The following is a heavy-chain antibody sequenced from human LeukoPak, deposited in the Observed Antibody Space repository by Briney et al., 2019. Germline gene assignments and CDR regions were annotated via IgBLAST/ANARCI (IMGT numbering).Heavy chain of an antibody. Sequence: SETLSLTCTVSGGSISGSRSYWGWIRQPPGKGLEWIGHVYYSGSTNYNPSLKSRVAISVDTSKNQFSLKMTSVTSADTAVYYCARQVRGIIGDAYYFDSWGPGTLVTVSS. V-gene: IGHV4-61*05. CDR3: ARQVRGIIGDAYYFDS. CDR2: VYYSGST. CDR1: GGSISGSRSY. D-gene: IGHD3-10*01. J-gene: IGHJ4*02.